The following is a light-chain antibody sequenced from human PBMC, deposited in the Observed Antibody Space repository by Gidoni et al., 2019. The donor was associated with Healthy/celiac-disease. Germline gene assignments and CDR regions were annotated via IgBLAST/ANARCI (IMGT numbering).Light chain of an antibody. CDR3: QQRSNWSLT. CDR2: DAS. V-gene: IGKV3-11*01. CDR1: QSVSSY. Sequence: EIVLTQSPATLSLSPGERATLSCRASQSVSSYLAWYQQKPGQAPRLLIYDASNSATGIPARFSGSGSGTDFTLTISSLEPEDFAVYYCQQRSNWSLTFXGXTKVEIK. J-gene: IGKJ4*01.